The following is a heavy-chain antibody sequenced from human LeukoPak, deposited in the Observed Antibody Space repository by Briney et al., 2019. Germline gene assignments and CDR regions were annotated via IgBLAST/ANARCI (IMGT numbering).Heavy chain of an antibody. CDR3: ARRGLPDV. Sequence: GGSLRLSCAASGFTFSNYAMSWVRQAPGKGLDWVSGISGSGGSTYYADSVKGRFTVSRDTSKNTLFLQMNNLRAEDTAVYYCARRGLPDVWGKGTTVTVSS. CDR2: ISGSGGST. D-gene: IGHD2-15*01. CDR1: GFTFSNYA. V-gene: IGHV3-23*01. J-gene: IGHJ6*03.